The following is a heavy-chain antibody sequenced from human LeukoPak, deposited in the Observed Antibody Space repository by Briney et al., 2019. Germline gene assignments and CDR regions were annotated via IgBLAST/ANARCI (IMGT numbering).Heavy chain of an antibody. J-gene: IGHJ6*02. CDR2: ISAYNGNT. CDR3: ARAEGLTYGMDV. CDR1: GYTFTSYY. V-gene: IGHV1-18*04. Sequence: ASVKVSCKASGYTFTSYYMHWVRQAPGQGLEWMGWISAYNGNTNYAQKLQGRVTMTTDTSTSTAYMELRSLRSDDTAVYYCARAEGLTYGMDVWGQGTTVTVSS. D-gene: IGHD2-21*02.